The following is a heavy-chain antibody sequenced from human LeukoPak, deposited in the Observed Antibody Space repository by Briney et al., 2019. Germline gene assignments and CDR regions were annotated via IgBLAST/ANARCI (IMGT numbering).Heavy chain of an antibody. Sequence: SVKVSCKASGGTFSSYAISWVRQAPGQGLEWMGGIIPIFGTANYAQKFQGRVTITTDESTSTAYMELSSLRSEDTAVYYCARENVIAARPLEDWYFDLWGRGTLVTVSS. J-gene: IGHJ2*01. V-gene: IGHV1-69*05. CDR3: ARENVIAARPLEDWYFDL. D-gene: IGHD6-6*01. CDR1: GGTFSSYA. CDR2: IIPIFGTA.